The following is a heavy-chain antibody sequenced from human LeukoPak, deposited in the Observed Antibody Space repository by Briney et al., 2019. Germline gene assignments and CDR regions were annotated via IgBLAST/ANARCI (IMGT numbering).Heavy chain of an antibody. CDR2: ISSSSSYI. Sequence: GGSLRLSCAASGFTFSSYSMNWVRQAPGKGLEWVSSISSSSSYIYYADSVKGRFTISRDNAKNSLYLQMNSLRAEDTAVYDCARDSATVVIRSNWFDPWGQGTLVTVSS. D-gene: IGHD4-23*01. CDR3: ARDSATVVIRSNWFDP. V-gene: IGHV3-21*01. CDR1: GFTFSSYS. J-gene: IGHJ5*02.